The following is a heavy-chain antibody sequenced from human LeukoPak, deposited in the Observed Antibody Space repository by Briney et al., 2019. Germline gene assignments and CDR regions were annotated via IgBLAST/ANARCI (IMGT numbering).Heavy chain of an antibody. V-gene: IGHV3-7*03. Sequence: GGPLRLSCAASGFTFSSYWMSWVRQAPGKGLEWVANIKLDGSEKNYVDSVKGRFTISRDNTKNSLYLQMNSLRVEDTAVFYCARDQYDTWSRRGNFDSWGQGTLVIVSS. D-gene: IGHD3-3*01. J-gene: IGHJ4*02. CDR2: IKLDGSEK. CDR1: GFTFSSYW. CDR3: ARDQYDTWSRRGNFDS.